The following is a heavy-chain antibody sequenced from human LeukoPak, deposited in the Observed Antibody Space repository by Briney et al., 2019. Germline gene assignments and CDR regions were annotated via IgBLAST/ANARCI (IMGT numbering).Heavy chain of an antibody. V-gene: IGHV1-46*01. D-gene: IGHD2-8*01. CDR2: IYPGGGST. CDR1: GYTFTSYY. CDR3: ARDNDFDY. Sequence: ASVKVSCKTSGYTFTSYYIHWVRPAPGQGLEWMGIIYPGGGSTNYAQKFQGRLTMTRDMSTSTVYMELSSLRSEDTAFYYCARDNDFDYWGQGTLVTVSS. J-gene: IGHJ4*02.